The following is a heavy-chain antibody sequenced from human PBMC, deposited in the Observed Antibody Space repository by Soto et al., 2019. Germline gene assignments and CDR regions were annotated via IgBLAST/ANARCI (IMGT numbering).Heavy chain of an antibody. CDR2: MNPNSGNT. CDR1: GYTFTSYD. Sequence: ASVKVSCKASGYTFTSYDINWVRQATGQGLEWMGWMNPNSGNTGYAQKFQGRVTMTRNTSISTAYMELSSLRSEDTAVYYCARGGIWNYCMDFWGQGTTVTVSS. D-gene: IGHD3-3*01. J-gene: IGHJ6*02. V-gene: IGHV1-8*01. CDR3: ARGGIWNYCMDF.